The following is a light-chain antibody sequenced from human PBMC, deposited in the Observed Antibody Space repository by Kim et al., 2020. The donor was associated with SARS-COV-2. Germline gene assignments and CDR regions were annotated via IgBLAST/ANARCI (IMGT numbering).Light chain of an antibody. CDR1: QNIHFH. CDR2: DIS. J-gene: IGKJ4*01. CDR3: QQTYGSPLT. V-gene: IGKV1-39*01. Sequence: IQMTQSPSSLSASVGDRVTITCRASQNIHFHLNWYQQKPGKAPKVPIYDISTLQSGVSSRFSGSGSGTGFTLTISSLQPEDFATYYCQQTYGSPLTFGGGTKVDIK.